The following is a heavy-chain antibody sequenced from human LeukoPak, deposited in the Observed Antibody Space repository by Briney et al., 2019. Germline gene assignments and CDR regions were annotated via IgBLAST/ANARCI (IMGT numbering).Heavy chain of an antibody. D-gene: IGHD2-8*01. CDR2: IHSGGTT. J-gene: IGHJ4*02. V-gene: IGHV3-53*01. Sequence: GGSLRLSCAASGFTVSSNYMSWVRQAPGKGLEWVSVIHSGGTTYYADSVKGRFTISRDNSQNMLYLQMNSLRAEDTAVYYCARGGRPYCSNGVCYSSGPWGFDYWGQGTLVTVSS. CDR1: GFTVSSNY. CDR3: ARGGRPYCSNGVCYSSGPWGFDY.